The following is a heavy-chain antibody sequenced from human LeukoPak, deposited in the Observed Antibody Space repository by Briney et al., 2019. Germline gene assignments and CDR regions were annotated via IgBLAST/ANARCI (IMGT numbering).Heavy chain of an antibody. V-gene: IGHV4-30-2*01. CDR2: IYHSGST. CDR3: ARFYSDYENCFDP. J-gene: IGHJ5*02. CDR1: GGSISSGGYS. D-gene: IGHD4-11*01. Sequence: PSETLSLTCAVSGGSISSGGYSWSWIRQPPGKGLEWIGYIYHSGSTYYNPSLKSRVTISVDKSKNQFSLKLSSVTAADTAVYSGARFYSDYENCFDPWGQGTLVTVSS.